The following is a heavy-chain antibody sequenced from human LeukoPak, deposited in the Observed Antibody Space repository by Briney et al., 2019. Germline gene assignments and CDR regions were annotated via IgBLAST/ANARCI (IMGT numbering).Heavy chain of an antibody. V-gene: IGHV1-69*05. CDR3: ARGDNSGAPIVY. J-gene: IGHJ4*02. D-gene: IGHD3-22*01. CDR1: GGTFSSYA. CDR2: IIPIFGTA. Sequence: SVKVSCKASGGTFSSYAIGWVRQAPGQGLEWMGGIIPIFGTANYAQKFQGRVTITTDESTNTAYMELSSLRSEDTAVYYCARGDNSGAPIVYWGQGTLVTVSS.